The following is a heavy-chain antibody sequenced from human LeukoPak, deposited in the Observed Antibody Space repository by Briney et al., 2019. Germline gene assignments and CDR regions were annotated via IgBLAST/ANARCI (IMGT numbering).Heavy chain of an antibody. Sequence: PSETLSLTCTVSGGSISSSSYYWGWIRQPPGKGLEWTGSIYYSGSTYYNPSLKSRVTISVDTSKNQFSLKLSSVTAADTAVYYCARPLRGYSGYDAAPSGYYGSWFDPWGQGTLVTVSS. D-gene: IGHD5-12*01. CDR3: ARPLRGYSGYDAAPSGYYGSWFDP. CDR2: IYYSGST. CDR1: GGSISSSSYY. J-gene: IGHJ5*02. V-gene: IGHV4-39*07.